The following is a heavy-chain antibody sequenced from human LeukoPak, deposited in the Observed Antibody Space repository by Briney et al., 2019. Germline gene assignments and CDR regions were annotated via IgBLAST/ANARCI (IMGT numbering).Heavy chain of an antibody. CDR3: ARGKRWLQLGAFDI. Sequence: SETLSLTCTVSGGSISSYYWSWIRQPAGKGLEWIGRIYTSGSTNYNPSLKSRVTISVDTSKNQFSLKLSSVTAADTAVYYCARGKRWLQLGAFDIWGQGTMVTVSS. D-gene: IGHD5-24*01. CDR2: IYTSGST. J-gene: IGHJ3*02. V-gene: IGHV4-4*07. CDR1: GGSISSYY.